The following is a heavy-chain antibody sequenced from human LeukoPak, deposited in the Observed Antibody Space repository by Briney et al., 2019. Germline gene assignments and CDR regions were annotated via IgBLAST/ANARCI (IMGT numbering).Heavy chain of an antibody. CDR2: IIPIFGTA. CDR1: GGTFSSFSSYA. V-gene: IGHV1-69*06. CDR3: ARESGYYGSGYRVY. Sequence: GASVKVSCKASGGTFSSFSSYAISWVRQAPGQGLEWMGGIIPIFGTANYAQKFQGRVTITADKSTSTAYMELSSLRSEDTAVYYCARESGYYGSGYRVYWGQGTLVTVSS. J-gene: IGHJ4*02. D-gene: IGHD3-10*01.